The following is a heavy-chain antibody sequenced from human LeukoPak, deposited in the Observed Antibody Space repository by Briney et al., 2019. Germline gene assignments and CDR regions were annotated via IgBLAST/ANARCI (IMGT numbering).Heavy chain of an antibody. J-gene: IGHJ6*02. CDR1: GDSISSSYSY. D-gene: IGHD6-13*01. Sequence: PSETLSLTCTVSGDSISSSYSYWGWVRQPPGKGLEWIGSIYYSGSTYYNPSLKSRVTVSVDTSKNQFSLKLSSVTAADTAVYYCARLWRGYSSPDWPYYYYGMDVWGQGTTVTVSS. CDR3: ARLWRGYSSPDWPYYYYGMDV. CDR2: IYYSGST. V-gene: IGHV4-39*01.